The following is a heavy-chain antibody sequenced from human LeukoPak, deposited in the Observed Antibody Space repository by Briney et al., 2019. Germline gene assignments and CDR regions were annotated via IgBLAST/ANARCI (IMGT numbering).Heavy chain of an antibody. CDR1: GGSFSGYY. J-gene: IGHJ4*02. V-gene: IGHV4-34*01. CDR2: INHSGST. D-gene: IGHD3-9*01. CDR3: ARGRWGYDILTGYFGY. Sequence: SETLSLTCAVYGGSFSGYYWSWIRQPPGKGLEWIGEINHSGSTNYNPSLKSRVTISVDTSKNQFSLKLSSVTAADTAVYYCARGRWGYDILTGYFGYWGQGTLVTV.